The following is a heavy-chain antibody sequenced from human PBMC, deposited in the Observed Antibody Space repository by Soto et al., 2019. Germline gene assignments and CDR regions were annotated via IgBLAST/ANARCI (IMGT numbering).Heavy chain of an antibody. V-gene: IGHV3-23*01. D-gene: IGHD2-21*01. J-gene: IGHJ4*02. Sequence: EVQLLESGGGLIQPGGSLRLSCEASGFTFSNYGMTWVSLAPGKGLEWVSTISGSGGRTFYADPVKGRFTISRDNSXXXXXXXXXXXXXXXXXXXXXXKEMIASTLADFFDYWGQGTLVTVSS. CDR3: XKEMIASTLADFFDY. CDR2: ISGSGGRT. CDR1: GFTFSNYG.